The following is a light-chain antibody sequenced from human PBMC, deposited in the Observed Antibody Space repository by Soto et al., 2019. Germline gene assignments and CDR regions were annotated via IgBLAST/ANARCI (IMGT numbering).Light chain of an antibody. J-gene: IGLJ2*01. V-gene: IGLV2-14*01. CDR3: SSYTGTNALV. Sequence: QSALTQAASVSGPPGQSITISCTGTSSDVGGYDFVSWYQQHPGKAPKLMIYEVSHRPSGVSNRFSGSKSGNTASLTISGRQAEDEATYFCSSYTGTNALVFGGGTKLTVL. CDR2: EVS. CDR1: SSDVGGYDF.